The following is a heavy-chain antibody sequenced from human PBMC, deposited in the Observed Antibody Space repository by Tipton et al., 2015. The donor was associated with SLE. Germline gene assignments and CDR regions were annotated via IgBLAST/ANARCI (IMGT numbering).Heavy chain of an antibody. J-gene: IGHJ3*02. V-gene: IGHV4-59*01. CDR3: ARLGGTMVITPDAFDI. CDR2: IYYSGNT. Sequence: TLSLTCTVSGGSISSYYWSWIRQPPGKGLEWIGYIYYSGNTKYNPSLESRGTISLDTSKNQFSLKLSSVTAADTAVYYCARLGGTMVITPDAFDIWGQGTMVTVSS. CDR1: GGSISSYY. D-gene: IGHD4/OR15-4a*01.